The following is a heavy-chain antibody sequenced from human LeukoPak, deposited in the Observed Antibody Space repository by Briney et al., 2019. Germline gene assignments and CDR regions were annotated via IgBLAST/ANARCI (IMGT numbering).Heavy chain of an antibody. CDR2: IWYDGSNK. CDR1: GFTFSSYG. CDR3: ASSSSSSWFDP. V-gene: IGHV3-33*01. Sequence: PGGSLRLSCAASGFTFSSYGMHWVRQAPGKGLEWVAVIWYDGSNKYYADSVKGRFTISRDNSKNTLYLQMNSLRAEDTAVYYCASSSSSSWFDPWGQGTLVTVSS. D-gene: IGHD6-13*01. J-gene: IGHJ5*02.